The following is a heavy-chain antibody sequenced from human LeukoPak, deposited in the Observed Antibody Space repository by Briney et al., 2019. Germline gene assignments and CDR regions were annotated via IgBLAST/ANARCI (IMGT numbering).Heavy chain of an antibody. CDR3: ARDVPYSSGWIRADAFDI. Sequence: SETLSLTCTVSGGSISSYYWSWIRQPPGKGLEWIGYIYYSGSTNYNPSLKSRVTISVDTSKNRFSLKLSSVTAADTAVYYCARDVPYSSGWIRADAFDIWGQGTMVTVSS. CDR2: IYYSGST. V-gene: IGHV4-59*01. D-gene: IGHD6-19*01. CDR1: GGSISSYY. J-gene: IGHJ3*02.